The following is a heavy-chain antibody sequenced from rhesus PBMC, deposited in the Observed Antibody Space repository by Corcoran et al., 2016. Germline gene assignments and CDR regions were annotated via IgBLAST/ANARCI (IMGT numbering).Heavy chain of an antibody. J-gene: IGHJ4*01. V-gene: IGHV4-81*01. D-gene: IGHD1-44*01. CDR1: GGSISGYY. CDR3: ARSSRNYIGYYFDY. CDR2: MDGNIAAT. Sequence: QVQLQESGPGLAKPSETLSLTCAVAGGSISGYYWSWIRQPSGKGLEGIGNMDGNIAATHYTPSLTGRVANSQDTSKNPFSLKLSSVTAADTALYDCARSSRNYIGYYFDYWGQGVLVTVSS.